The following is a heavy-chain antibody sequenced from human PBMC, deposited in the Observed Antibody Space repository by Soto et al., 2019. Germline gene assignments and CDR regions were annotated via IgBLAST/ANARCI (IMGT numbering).Heavy chain of an antibody. Sequence: SETLSLTCTVSGGSISDYFYWRWIRHPAWKGLEWIGRIYTDGTTKYNPSLKSRVTMSLDMSRNQFSLRLTSVNAADTAMYYFVREVRAGFTGIFDKWGQGASVTVSS. D-gene: IGHD7-27*01. V-gene: IGHV4-4*07. J-gene: IGHJ4*02. CDR3: VREVRAGFTGIFDK. CDR2: IYTDGTT. CDR1: GGSISDYFY.